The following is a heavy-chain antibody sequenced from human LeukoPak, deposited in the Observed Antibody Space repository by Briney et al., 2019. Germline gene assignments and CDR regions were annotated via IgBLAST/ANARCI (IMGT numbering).Heavy chain of an antibody. CDR2: IYSGGST. Sequence: GGSLRLSCAASGFTVSSNYMSWVRQAPGKGLEWVSVIYSGGSTYYADSVKGRFTISRDNSKNTLYLQMNSLRAEDTAVYYCARDPAYYYDSSGYSYWGQGTLVTVSS. CDR1: GFTVSSNY. J-gene: IGHJ4*02. V-gene: IGHV3-66*01. D-gene: IGHD3-22*01. CDR3: ARDPAYYYDSSGYSY.